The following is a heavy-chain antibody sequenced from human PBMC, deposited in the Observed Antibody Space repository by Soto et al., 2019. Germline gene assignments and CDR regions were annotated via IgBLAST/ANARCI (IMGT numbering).Heavy chain of an antibody. J-gene: IGHJ4*02. Sequence: GGSLRLSCAASGFSFRTYWMTWVRQAPGKGLEWVANIKPDGSEKYYVDSVKGRFTVSRDNAKDSLYLQMNSLRVEDTAVYYCAIRYTDYWGQGTLVTVSS. CDR1: GFSFRTYW. V-gene: IGHV3-7*01. CDR3: AIRYTDY. CDR2: IKPDGSEK. D-gene: IGHD1-20*01.